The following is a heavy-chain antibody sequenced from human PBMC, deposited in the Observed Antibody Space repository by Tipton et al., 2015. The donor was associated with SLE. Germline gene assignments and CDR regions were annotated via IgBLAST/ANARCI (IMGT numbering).Heavy chain of an antibody. CDR3: AREYPIAAAGAEAFDI. V-gene: IGHV4-31*03. D-gene: IGHD6-13*01. J-gene: IGHJ3*02. CDR2: IYYSGRT. CDR1: GGSISSGGYY. Sequence: TLSLTCTVSGGSISSGGYYWSWIRQHPGKGLEWIGSIYYSGRTYYNPSLKSRVTISVDTSKNQFSLKLSSVTAADTAVYYCAREYPIAAAGAEAFDIWGQGTMVTVSS.